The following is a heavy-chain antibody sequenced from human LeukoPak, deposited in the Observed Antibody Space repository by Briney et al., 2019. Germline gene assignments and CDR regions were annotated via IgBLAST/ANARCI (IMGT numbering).Heavy chain of an antibody. V-gene: IGHV3-15*01. Sequence: GGSLRLSCAASGFTFSNVWMTWVRQDPGKGLEWVGRIKTRTDGGTTDYAAPAKGRFTISRDDSKNTLYLQMNSLKTEDTAVYYCTSTLGYWGQGTLVTVSS. J-gene: IGHJ4*02. D-gene: IGHD3-16*01. CDR3: TSTLGY. CDR2: IKTRTDGGTT. CDR1: GFTFSNVW.